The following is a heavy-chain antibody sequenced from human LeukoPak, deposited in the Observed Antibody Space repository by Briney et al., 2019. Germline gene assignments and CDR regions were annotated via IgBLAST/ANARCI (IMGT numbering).Heavy chain of an antibody. CDR2: IYRGGST. Sequence: GGSLRLSCAASGFTFSSYEMNWVRQAPGKGLEWVSVIYRGGSTYYADSVKGRFTISRHNSKNTLYLQMNSLRAEDTAMYYCARESGLLGDYWGQGTLVTVSS. CDR3: ARESGLLGDY. J-gene: IGHJ4*02. CDR1: GFTFSSYE. V-gene: IGHV3-53*04. D-gene: IGHD3-22*01.